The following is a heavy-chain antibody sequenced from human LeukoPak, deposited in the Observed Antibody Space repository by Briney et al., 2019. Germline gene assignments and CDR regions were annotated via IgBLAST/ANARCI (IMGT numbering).Heavy chain of an antibody. CDR3: GRIGLAYDILTGYYTVPYYCDY. CDR1: GGSISSSSYY. D-gene: IGHD3-9*01. V-gene: IGHV4-39*07. J-gene: IGHJ4*02. CDR2: IFYSGST. Sequence: KPSETLSLTCTVSGGSISSSSYYWGWIRQPPGKGLEWIGTIFYSGSTYYNPSLKSRVTISVDRSKSQFSLKLSSVTAADTAVYYCGRIGLAYDILTGYYTVPYYCDYWGQGTLVTVSS.